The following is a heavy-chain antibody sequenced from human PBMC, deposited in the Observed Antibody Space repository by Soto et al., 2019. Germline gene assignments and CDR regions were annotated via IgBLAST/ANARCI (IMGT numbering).Heavy chain of an antibody. CDR3: ARDNYYYDSSGYFPYYYGMDV. J-gene: IGHJ6*02. D-gene: IGHD3-22*01. V-gene: IGHV3-53*01. Sequence: PGGSLRLSCAASGFTVSSNYMSWVRQAPGKGLEWVSVIYSGGSTYYADSVKGRFTISRDNSKNTLYLQMNSLRAEDTAVYYCARDNYYYDSSGYFPYYYGMDVWGQGATVTVSS. CDR2: IYSGGST. CDR1: GFTVSSNY.